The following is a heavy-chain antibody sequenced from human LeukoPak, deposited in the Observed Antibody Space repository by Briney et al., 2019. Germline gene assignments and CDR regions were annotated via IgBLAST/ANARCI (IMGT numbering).Heavy chain of an antibody. V-gene: IGHV4-39*01. CDR2: IHYSGST. Sequence: SETLSLTCTVSGGSISSNNYYWGWIRQPPGKGLEWIGSIHYSGSTYYNPSLKSRVTISVDTSKNQFSLKLSSVTAADTAVYYCARRRYDSSGYSYYYYGMDVWGQGTTVTVSS. J-gene: IGHJ6*02. D-gene: IGHD3-22*01. CDR1: GGSISSNNYY. CDR3: ARRRYDSSGYSYYYYGMDV.